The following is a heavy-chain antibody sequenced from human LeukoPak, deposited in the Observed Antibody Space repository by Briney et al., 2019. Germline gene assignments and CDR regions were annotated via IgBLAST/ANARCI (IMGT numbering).Heavy chain of an antibody. J-gene: IGHJ6*03. Sequence: SETLSVTCAVYGGSFSGYYWSWIRQPPGKGLEWIGEINHSGSTNYNPSLKSRVTISVDTSKNQFSLKLSSVTAADTAVYYCARVRRIVGAFYYMDVWGKGTTVTVSS. CDR2: INHSGST. V-gene: IGHV4-34*01. CDR1: GGSFSGYY. D-gene: IGHD1-26*01. CDR3: ARVRRIVGAFYYMDV.